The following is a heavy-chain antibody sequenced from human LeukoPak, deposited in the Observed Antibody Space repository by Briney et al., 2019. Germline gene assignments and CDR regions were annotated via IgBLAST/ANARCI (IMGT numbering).Heavy chain of an antibody. D-gene: IGHD6-13*01. CDR1: GYSFTSYW. Sequence: GETLKISCKGSGYSFTSYWIGWVRQMPGKGLEGIGIIYPGDSDTRYSPSFQGQVTIPADKSIRTAYLQWSSLKASDTAMYYCARHVGIAAPFDYWGQGTLVTVSS. CDR2: IYPGDSDT. J-gene: IGHJ4*02. V-gene: IGHV5-51*01. CDR3: ARHVGIAAPFDY.